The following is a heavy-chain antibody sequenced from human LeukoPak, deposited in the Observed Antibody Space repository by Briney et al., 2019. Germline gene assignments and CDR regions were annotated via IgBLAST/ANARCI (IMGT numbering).Heavy chain of an antibody. V-gene: IGHV3-53*01. D-gene: IGHD3-10*01. J-gene: IGHJ4*02. CDR3: ARDYPGRGIDY. CDR1: GFTVSSNY. CDR2: IYSGGST. Sequence: GGSLRLSCAASGFTVSSNYMSWVRQAPGKGLEWVSVIYSGGSTYYADSVKGRFTISRDNSKNTLYLQMNGLRAEDTAVYYCARDYPGRGIDYWGQGTLVTVSS.